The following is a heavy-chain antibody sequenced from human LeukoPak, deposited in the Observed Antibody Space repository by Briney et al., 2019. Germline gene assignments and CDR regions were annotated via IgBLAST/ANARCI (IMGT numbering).Heavy chain of an antibody. CDR3: ATHRTPGYCGGGSCYYNY. V-gene: IGHV5-51*01. CDR1: GYSFTSYW. CDR2: IYPGDSDT. J-gene: IGHJ4*02. Sequence: GESLKISCKGSGYSFTSYWIGWVRQMPGKGLEWMGIIYPGDSDTRYSPSFQGQVAISADKSISTAYLQWSSLKASDTAMYYCATHRTPGYCGGGSCYYNYWGQGTLVTVYS. D-gene: IGHD2-15*01.